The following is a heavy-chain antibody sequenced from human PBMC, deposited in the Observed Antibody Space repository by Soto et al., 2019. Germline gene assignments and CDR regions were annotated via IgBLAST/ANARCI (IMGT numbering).Heavy chain of an antibody. Sequence: PSETLSLTCTVSGGSIRDYYWGWIRQSPGKGLEWIGYIYYTGTTKYNPSLKSRVTISVDSSKNQFSLKLDSVTAADTAVYYWARLGGYYQAFDSWGQGTLVTVSS. CDR1: GGSIRDYY. D-gene: IGHD3-22*01. CDR3: ARLGGYYQAFDS. J-gene: IGHJ4*02. CDR2: IYYTGTT. V-gene: IGHV4-59*08.